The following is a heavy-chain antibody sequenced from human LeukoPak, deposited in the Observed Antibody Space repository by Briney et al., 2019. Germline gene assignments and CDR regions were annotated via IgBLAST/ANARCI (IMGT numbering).Heavy chain of an antibody. CDR3: ARDPRYCSGGSCYSHPDY. D-gene: IGHD2-15*01. Sequence: ASVKVSCKASGYTFTSYGFSWVRQAPGQGLEWMGWSSAYNGNTNYAQNLQGRVTMTTDTSTSTAYMELRSLRSDDTAVYYCARDPRYCSGGSCYSHPDYWGQGTLVTVSS. CDR2: SSAYNGNT. CDR1: GYTFTSYG. J-gene: IGHJ4*02. V-gene: IGHV1-18*04.